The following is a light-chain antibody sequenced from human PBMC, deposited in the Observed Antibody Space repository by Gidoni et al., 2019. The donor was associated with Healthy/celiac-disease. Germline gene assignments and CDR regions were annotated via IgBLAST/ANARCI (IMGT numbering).Light chain of an antibody. CDR1: SSDVGGYNY. CDR3: SEYTSSSSWV. V-gene: IGLV2-14*01. J-gene: IGLJ3*02. CDR2: EVS. Sequence: QSALTQPASVSGSPGQSITISCTGTSSDVGGYNYVSGYQQHPGKAPKLMIYEVSNRPSGVSNRFSGSKSGNTASRTISGLQAEDEADYYCSEYTSSSSWVFGGGTKL.